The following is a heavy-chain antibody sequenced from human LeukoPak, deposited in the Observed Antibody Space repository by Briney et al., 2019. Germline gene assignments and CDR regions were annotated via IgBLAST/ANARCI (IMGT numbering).Heavy chain of an antibody. CDR2: ISYDGSNK. J-gene: IGHJ3*02. CDR3: TSSSGSYYNDALEI. V-gene: IGHV3-30-3*01. Sequence: GGSLRLSCAASGFTFSSYAMHWVRQAPGKGLEWVAVISYDGSNKYYADSVKGRFTISRDDSKNTAYLQMNSLKTEDTAVYYCTSSSGSYYNDALEIWGQGTMVTVSS. D-gene: IGHD1-26*01. CDR1: GFTFSSYA.